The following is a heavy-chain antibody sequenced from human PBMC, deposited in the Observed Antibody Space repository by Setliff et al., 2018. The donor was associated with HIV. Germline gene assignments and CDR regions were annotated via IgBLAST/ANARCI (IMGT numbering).Heavy chain of an antibody. V-gene: IGHV3-7*03. CDR1: RFDFNNYW. D-gene: IGHD5-18*01. J-gene: IGHJ3*02. Sequence: GGSLRLSCAASRFDFNNYWMCWVRQAPGKGLEWVAEIKQDGSKAYYMDSVKGRFTISRDNPKNSLYLQMTSLRAEDTAVYYCARDGSNGNTDAFDIWGQGTTVTVSS. CDR2: IKQDGSKA. CDR3: ARDGSNGNTDAFDI.